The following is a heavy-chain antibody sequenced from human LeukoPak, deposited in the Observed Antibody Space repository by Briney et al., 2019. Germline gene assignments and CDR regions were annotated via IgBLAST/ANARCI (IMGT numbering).Heavy chain of an antibody. CDR3: ARSRGNLYFQH. Sequence: KPSETLSLTCAVYGGSFSGYYWSWIRQPPGKGLEWIGEINHSGSTNYNPSLKSRVTISVDTSKNQFSLKLSSVTAADTAVYYCARSRGNLYFQHWGQGTLVTVSS. J-gene: IGHJ1*01. V-gene: IGHV4-34*01. D-gene: IGHD6-25*01. CDR2: INHSGST. CDR1: GGSFSGYY.